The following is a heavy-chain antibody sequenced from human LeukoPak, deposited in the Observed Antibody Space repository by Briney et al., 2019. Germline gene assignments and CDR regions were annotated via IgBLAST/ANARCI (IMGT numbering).Heavy chain of an antibody. Sequence: GGSLRLSCAASGFTFSSYAMSWVRQAPGKGLEWVSAISGSGGSTYYAGSVKGRFTISRDNSKNTLYLQMNSLRAEDTAVYYCAKSQSHFVVVVAAITPDYWGQGTLVTVSS. CDR2: ISGSGGST. CDR3: AKSQSHFVVVVAAITPDY. D-gene: IGHD2-15*01. J-gene: IGHJ4*02. CDR1: GFTFSSYA. V-gene: IGHV3-23*01.